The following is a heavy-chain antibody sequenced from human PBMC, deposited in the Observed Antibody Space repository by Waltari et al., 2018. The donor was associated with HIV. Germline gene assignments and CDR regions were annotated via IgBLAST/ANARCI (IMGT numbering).Heavy chain of an antibody. CDR1: GFSFRTYL. D-gene: IGHD3-16*01. V-gene: IGHV3-23*01. Sequence: EVQLLESGGGLVHPGGSLRLSCAASGFSFRTYLRNWVRQEQGKGLELVSSITDSGDHTFDADSVKGRFTISRDNPRDTLCLRMNSMRADDTAIYYCSKGVYDYVGIDYWGQGALVTVSS. CDR2: ITDSGDHT. J-gene: IGHJ4*02. CDR3: SKGVYDYVGIDY.